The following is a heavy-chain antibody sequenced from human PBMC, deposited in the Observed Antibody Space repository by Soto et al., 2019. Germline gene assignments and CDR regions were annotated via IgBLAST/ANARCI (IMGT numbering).Heavy chain of an antibody. CDR1: GFTFDDYA. CDR3: AKGRGEWYSGDYFDY. J-gene: IGHJ4*02. D-gene: IGHD3-16*01. Sequence: EVQLVESGGGLVQPGRSLRLSCAASGFTFDDYAMHWVRQAPGKGLEWVSGISWNSGSIDYADSVKGRFTISRDNAKNSVYLQMNSLRAEDTALYYCAKGRGEWYSGDYFDYWGQGTLVTVSS. V-gene: IGHV3-9*01. CDR2: ISWNSGSI.